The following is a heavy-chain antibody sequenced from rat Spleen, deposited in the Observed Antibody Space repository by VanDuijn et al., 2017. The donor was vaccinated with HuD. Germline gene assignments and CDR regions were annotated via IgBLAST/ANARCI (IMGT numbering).Heavy chain of an antibody. CDR3: ATDPTTEGMVDYWYFDF. V-gene: IGHV5-19*01. CDR2: ISPSGGST. CDR1: GFTFSDYY. D-gene: IGHD1-11*01. J-gene: IGHJ1*01. Sequence: EVQLVESDGGLVQPGRSLKLSCAASGFTFSDYYMHWIRQAPTKSLEWVASISPSGGSTYYRDSVKGRFTISRDNAKSTLYLQMDSLRSEDTATYYCATDPTTEGMVDYWYFDFWGPGTMVTVSA.